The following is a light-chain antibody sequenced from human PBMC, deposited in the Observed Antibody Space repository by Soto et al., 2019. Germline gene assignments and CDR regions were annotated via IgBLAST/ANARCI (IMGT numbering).Light chain of an antibody. Sequence: EIVLTQSPATLSLSPGERATLSFRASQSISNYLAWYQQKPGQAPRLLIYDASNRATGIPPRFSGSGSGTDFTLTISSLEPEDFAVYYCQQRGNWPLTFGGGTKVDIK. J-gene: IGKJ4*01. CDR1: QSISNY. CDR3: QQRGNWPLT. V-gene: IGKV3-11*01. CDR2: DAS.